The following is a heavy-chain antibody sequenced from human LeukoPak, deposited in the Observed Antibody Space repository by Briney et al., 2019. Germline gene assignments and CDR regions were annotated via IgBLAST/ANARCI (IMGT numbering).Heavy chain of an antibody. CDR2: INPSGGST. D-gene: IGHD2-2*01. CDR1: GYTFTSYY. CDR3: ARGLYCSSTSCYGGMDV. J-gene: IGHJ6*02. V-gene: IGHV1-46*01. Sequence: ASVKVSCKASGYTFTSYYMHWVRQAPGQGLEWMGIINPSGGSTSYAQKFQGRVTMTRDTSTSTVYMELSSLRSEDTAVYYCARGLYCSSTSCYGGMDVWGQGITVTVSS.